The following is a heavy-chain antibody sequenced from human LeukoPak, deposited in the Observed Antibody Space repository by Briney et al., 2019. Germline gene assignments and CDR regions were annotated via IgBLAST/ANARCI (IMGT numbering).Heavy chain of an antibody. D-gene: IGHD2/OR15-2a*01. V-gene: IGHV4-39*07. CDR1: GGSISSSSYY. J-gene: IGHJ2*01. CDR3: AKESNSSDNWYFDL. CDR2: IYHSGNT. Sequence: SETLSLTCTVSGGSISSSSYYWGWIRQPPGKGLQWIGNIYHSGNTYYNPSLKSRVSISVDTSKNQFSLRLTSVTAADTAVYYCAKESNSSDNWYFDLWGRGTLVTVSS.